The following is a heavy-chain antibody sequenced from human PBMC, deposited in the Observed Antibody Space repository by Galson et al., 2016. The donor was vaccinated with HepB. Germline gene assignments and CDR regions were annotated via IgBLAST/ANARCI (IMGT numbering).Heavy chain of an antibody. J-gene: IGHJ6*02. CDR2: IVSSGSNT. D-gene: IGHD3-22*01. V-gene: IGHV3-21*01. Sequence: SLRLSCAASGFSFGLYSMSWVRQAPGKGLEWVSSIVSSGSNTYYADSVQGRFTISRDNSNTSLYLQMNSLRAEDTAVYFCAIDGNPISVVTSYYYYGMNVWGQGTLVTVSS. CDR1: GFSFGLYS. CDR3: AIDGNPISVVTSYYYYGMNV.